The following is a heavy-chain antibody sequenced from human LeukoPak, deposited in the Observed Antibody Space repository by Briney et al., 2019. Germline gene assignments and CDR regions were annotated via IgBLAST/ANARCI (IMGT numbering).Heavy chain of an antibody. V-gene: IGHV1-69*05. CDR2: IIPIFGTA. D-gene: IGHD5-18*01. CDR3: ASPQNGYSYGYY. CDR1: GGTFSSYA. Sequence: SVKVSCKASGGTFSSYAISWARQAPGQGLEWMGRIIPIFGTANYAQKFQGRVTITTDESTSTAYMELSSLRSEDTAVYYCASPQNGYSYGYYWGQGTLVTVSS. J-gene: IGHJ4*02.